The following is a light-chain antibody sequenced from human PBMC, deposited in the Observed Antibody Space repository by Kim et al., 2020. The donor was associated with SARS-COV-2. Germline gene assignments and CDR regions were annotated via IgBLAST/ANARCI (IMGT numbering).Light chain of an antibody. J-gene: IGKJ1*01. CDR1: QSISSW. CDR2: DAS. Sequence: ASVGDRVTITCRGSQSISSWLAWYQQKPGKAPKLLIYDASSLESGVTSRFSGSGSRTEFTLTISSLQPDDFATYYCQQYNSYSWTFGQGTKVDIK. V-gene: IGKV1-5*01. CDR3: QQYNSYSWT.